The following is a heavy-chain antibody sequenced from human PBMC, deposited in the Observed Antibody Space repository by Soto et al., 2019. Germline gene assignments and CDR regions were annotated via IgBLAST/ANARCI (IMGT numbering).Heavy chain of an antibody. CDR2: ISYDGSNK. Sequence: GRSLRLSCAASGFTFSSYAMHWVRQAPGKGLEWVAVISYDGSNKYYADSVKGRFTISRDNSKNTLYLQMNSLRAEDTAVYYCARGGRYYDSSGPFDYWGQGTLVTVSS. V-gene: IGHV3-30-3*01. J-gene: IGHJ4*02. CDR3: ARGGRYYDSSGPFDY. CDR1: GFTFSSYA. D-gene: IGHD3-22*01.